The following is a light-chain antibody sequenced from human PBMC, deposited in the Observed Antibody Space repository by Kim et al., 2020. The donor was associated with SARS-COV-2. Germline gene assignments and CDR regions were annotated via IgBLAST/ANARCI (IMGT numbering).Light chain of an antibody. Sequence: SPGERATLTCRASQTVTSNYLAWYQQKPGQAPRLLIYGASSMATGIPDRFSGSGSGTDFTLTISRLEPEDFAVYYCQQYGSSPATFGQGTKVEIK. J-gene: IGKJ1*01. CDR3: QQYGSSPAT. CDR1: QTVTSNY. CDR2: GAS. V-gene: IGKV3-20*01.